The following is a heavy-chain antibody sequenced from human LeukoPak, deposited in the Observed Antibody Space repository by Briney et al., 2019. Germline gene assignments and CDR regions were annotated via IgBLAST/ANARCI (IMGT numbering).Heavy chain of an antibody. J-gene: IGHJ6*02. CDR3: ARYVDTGYYYYGMDV. V-gene: IGHV5-51*01. CDR2: IYPGDSDT. CDR1: GYSFTTYW. Sequence: GESLKISCKGSGYSFTTYWIGWVRQMPGKGLEWMGIIYPGDSDTRYNPSFQGQVTISADKSISTAYLQWSSLKASDTAMYYCARYVDTGYYYYGMDVWGQGTTVTVSS. D-gene: IGHD5-18*01.